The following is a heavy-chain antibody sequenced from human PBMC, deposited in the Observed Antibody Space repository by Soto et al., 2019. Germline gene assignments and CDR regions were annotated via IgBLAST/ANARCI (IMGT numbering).Heavy chain of an antibody. D-gene: IGHD1-26*01. CDR2: IFHSGST. V-gene: IGHV4-4*02. J-gene: IGHJ4*02. Sequence: SETLYLTCAVSGGSISSNNWWSWVRQPPGKGLEWIGEIFHSGSTHYSPSLKSRVTISIDKSKNHFSLNLTSVTAADTAVYYCARVYSGSYSDSWGQGTLVTVSS. CDR3: ARVYSGSYSDS. CDR1: GGSISSNNW.